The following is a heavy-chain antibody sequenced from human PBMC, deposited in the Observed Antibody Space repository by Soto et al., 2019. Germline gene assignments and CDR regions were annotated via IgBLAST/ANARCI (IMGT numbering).Heavy chain of an antibody. CDR1: GFTFTSSA. J-gene: IGHJ6*04. CDR2: IVVGSGNN. CDR3: AAESTLSETGATGTYYYCMDV. D-gene: IGHD1-7*01. V-gene: IGHV1-58*01. Sequence: ASVKVSCKASGFTFTSSAVQRVRQSRGQRLEWIGWIVVGSGNNNYAQKFQEKVTITRDKSTSTDYMEPGSLRSEDTAVYYCAAESTLSETGATGTYYYCMDVWDKGTTGTLST.